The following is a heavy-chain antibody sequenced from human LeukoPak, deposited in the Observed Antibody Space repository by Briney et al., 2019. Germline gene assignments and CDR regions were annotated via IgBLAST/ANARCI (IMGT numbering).Heavy chain of an antibody. CDR1: GGSISSSSYY. Sequence: SETLSLTCTVSGGSISSSSYYWGWIRQPPGKGLEWIGSIYYSGSTYYNPSLKSRVTISVDTSKNQFSLKLSSVTAADTAVYYCARIKNYGDYVAGYWGQGTLVTVSS. CDR2: IYYSGST. CDR3: ARIKNYGDYVAGY. J-gene: IGHJ4*02. V-gene: IGHV4-39*07. D-gene: IGHD4-17*01.